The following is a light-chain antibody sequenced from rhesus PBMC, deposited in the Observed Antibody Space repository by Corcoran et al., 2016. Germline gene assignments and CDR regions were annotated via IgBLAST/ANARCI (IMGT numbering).Light chain of an antibody. CDR2: EVS. Sequence: DIVMTQTPLFLPVTPGEPASISCRSSTSLLDSEDGNTYLAWYLPKPGQSPKLLFFEVSNRASGVPDRVSGRGSNTDFTLKISRVEAEDVGIYYCMHTLEFPLTFGPGTKLDIK. CDR3: MHTLEFPLT. CDR1: TSLLDSEDGNTY. V-gene: IGKV2-104*02. J-gene: IGKJ3*01.